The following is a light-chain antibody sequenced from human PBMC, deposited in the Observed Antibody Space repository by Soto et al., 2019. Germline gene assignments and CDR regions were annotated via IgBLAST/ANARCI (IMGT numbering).Light chain of an antibody. J-gene: IGKJ4*01. CDR2: DAS. Sequence: AIQMTQSPSTLSASVGERVTITCRASQGFRIDVDWYKQKGGKAPQLLIHDASSLQSGVPSRFSGSGPGTDFPLTISSLQPDNFATYNCLQHYNFPRTFGGGPKVEIK. CDR3: LQHYNFPRT. V-gene: IGKV1-6*01. CDR1: QGFRID.